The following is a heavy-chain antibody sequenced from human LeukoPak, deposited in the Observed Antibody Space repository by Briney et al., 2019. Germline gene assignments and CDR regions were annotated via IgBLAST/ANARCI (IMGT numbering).Heavy chain of an antibody. J-gene: IGHJ4*02. V-gene: IGHV3-23*01. Sequence: GGSLRLSCAASGFTFSSYPMSWVRQAPGKGLQWVSAISDSGGRTYYADSVKGRFTISRDNSKNTLYIQMNSLRAEDAAVYYCARGGAAAGILEIWGQGTLVTVSS. CDR3: ARGGAAAGILEI. D-gene: IGHD6-13*01. CDR2: ISDSGGRT. CDR1: GFTFSSYP.